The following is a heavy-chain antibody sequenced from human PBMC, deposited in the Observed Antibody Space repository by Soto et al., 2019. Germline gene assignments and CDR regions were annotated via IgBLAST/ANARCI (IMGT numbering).Heavy chain of an antibody. Sequence: EVPLAESGGGMVQPGGSLRLSCVASGFTFSSYDMHWVRQAPGKGLEYVSSTSSNGGTTYYGNSVKGRFTISRDNSKTTLYLQMGSLRAEDMAVYYCVRRVSGNYDYWGQGTLVTVSS. CDR2: TSSNGGTT. D-gene: IGHD1-7*01. CDR1: GFTFSSYD. V-gene: IGHV3-64*01. J-gene: IGHJ4*02. CDR3: VRRVSGNYDY.